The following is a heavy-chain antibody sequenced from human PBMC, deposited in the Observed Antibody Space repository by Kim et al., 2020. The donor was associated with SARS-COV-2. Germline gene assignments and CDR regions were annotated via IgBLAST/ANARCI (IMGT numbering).Heavy chain of an antibody. CDR3: ARGEWYCTNGVCLPRNFDY. V-gene: IGHV4-31*03. CDR1: GGSISSGDYY. CDR2: IYYSGSS. J-gene: IGHJ4*02. Sequence: SETLSLTCTVSGGSISSGDYYWSWIRQHPGKGLEWIGYIYYSGSSYYNPSLKSRVTISINTSDNQFSLKLSSVTAADTAVYYCARGEWYCTNGVCLPRNFDYWGQGTLVTVSS. D-gene: IGHD2-8*01.